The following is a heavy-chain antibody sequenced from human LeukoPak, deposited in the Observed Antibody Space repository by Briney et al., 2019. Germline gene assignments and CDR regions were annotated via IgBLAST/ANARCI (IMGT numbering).Heavy chain of an antibody. CDR3: ARDIWAYCGGDCQHDAFDI. J-gene: IGHJ3*02. CDR1: GFTFRSYA. Sequence: GGSLRLSCAASGFTFRSYAMSWVRQAPGKGLEWVSSISSSSSYIYYADSVKGRFTISRDNAKNSLYLQMNSLRAEDTAVYYCARDIWAYCGGDCQHDAFDIWGQGTMVTVSS. D-gene: IGHD2-21*02. CDR2: ISSSSSYI. V-gene: IGHV3-21*01.